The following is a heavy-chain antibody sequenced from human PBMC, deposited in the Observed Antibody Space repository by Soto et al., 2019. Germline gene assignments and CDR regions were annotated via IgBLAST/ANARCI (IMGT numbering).Heavy chain of an antibody. CDR3: ASDIRIAAAGTFDH. Sequence: SETLSLTCTVSGGSISSYYWSWIRQPAGKGLEWIGRIYTSGSTNYNPSLKSRVTMSVDTSKNQFSLKLSSVTAADTAVYYCASDIRIAAAGTFDHWGQGTLVTVSS. D-gene: IGHD6-13*01. CDR1: GGSISSYY. CDR2: IYTSGST. J-gene: IGHJ5*02. V-gene: IGHV4-4*07.